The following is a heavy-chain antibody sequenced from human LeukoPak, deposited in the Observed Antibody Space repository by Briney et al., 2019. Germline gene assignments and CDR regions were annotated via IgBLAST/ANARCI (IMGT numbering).Heavy chain of an antibody. D-gene: IGHD3-9*01. J-gene: IGHJ3*02. Sequence: ASVKVSCKASGYTFTSYAMNWVRQAPGQGLEWMGGINTNTGNPMYAQGFTGRFVFSLDTFANTAYLQISSLKAEDTAVYYCARDDLDWSLSADAFDIWGQGTMVTVSS. CDR1: GYTFTSYA. V-gene: IGHV7-4-1*02. CDR3: ARDDLDWSLSADAFDI. CDR2: INTNTGNP.